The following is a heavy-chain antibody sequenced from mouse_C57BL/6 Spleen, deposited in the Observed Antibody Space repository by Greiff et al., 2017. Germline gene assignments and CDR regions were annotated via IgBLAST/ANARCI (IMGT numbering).Heavy chain of an antibody. V-gene: IGHV1-53*01. D-gene: IGHD1-1*01. J-gene: IGHJ3*01. CDR1: GYTFTSYW. CDR2: INPSNGGT. CDR3: AISPDYYGSISFAY. Sequence: QVQLQQPGTELVKPGASVKLSCKASGYTFTSYWMHWVKQRPGQGLEWLGNINPSNGGTNYNEKFKSKATLNGEKSSSTAYMQIRSLTSEDTAVYYCAISPDYYGSISFAYWGHGTLVTVSA.